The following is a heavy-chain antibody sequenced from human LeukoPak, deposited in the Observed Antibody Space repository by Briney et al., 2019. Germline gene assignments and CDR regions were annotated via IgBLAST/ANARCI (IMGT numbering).Heavy chain of an antibody. CDR2: INPSGGST. J-gene: IGHJ4*02. CDR1: GYTFTSYY. Sequence: ASVKVSCKASGYTFTSYYMHWVRQAPGQGLEWMGIINPSGGSTSYAQKFQGRVTMTRDMSTSTVYMELSSLRSEDTAVYYCARVRFLEWLFPTFDYWGQGTLVTVSS. CDR3: ARVRFLEWLFPTFDY. V-gene: IGHV1-46*01. D-gene: IGHD3-3*01.